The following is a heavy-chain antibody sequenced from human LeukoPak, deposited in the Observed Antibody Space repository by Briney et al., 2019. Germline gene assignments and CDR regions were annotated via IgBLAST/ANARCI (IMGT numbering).Heavy chain of an antibody. V-gene: IGHV3-48*04. CDR2: ISGPSDTI. CDR1: GLTFSPYP. CDR3: ARDLGRDRYFDS. D-gene: IGHD5-24*01. Sequence: GGSLRLSCAASGLTFSPYPMNWVRQAPGKGLEWVSYISGPSDTIHYADSVKGRFTISRDNAKNSLYLQMDSLGAEDTAVYYCARDLGRDRYFDSWGQGTLVTVSS. J-gene: IGHJ4*02.